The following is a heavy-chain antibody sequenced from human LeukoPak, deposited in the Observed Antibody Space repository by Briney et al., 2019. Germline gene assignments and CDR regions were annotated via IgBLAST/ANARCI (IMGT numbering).Heavy chain of an antibody. J-gene: IGHJ4*02. CDR3: ARGRIQLWSRIRLDFDY. Sequence: SETLSLTCAVYGGSFSGYYWSWIRQPPGKGLEWIGEINHSGSTNYNPSLKSRVTISVDTSKNQSSLKLSSVTAADTAVYYCARGRIQLWSRIRLDFDYWGQGTLVTVSS. CDR2: INHSGST. V-gene: IGHV4-34*01. CDR1: GGSFSGYY. D-gene: IGHD5-18*01.